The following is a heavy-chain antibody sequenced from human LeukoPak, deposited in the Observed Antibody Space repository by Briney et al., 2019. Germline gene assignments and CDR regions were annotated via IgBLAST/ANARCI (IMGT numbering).Heavy chain of an antibody. CDR3: ARDMHSSSCYQEDYYYGMDV. J-gene: IGHJ6*02. CDR2: ISSSGSTI. CDR1: GFTFSSYE. V-gene: IGHV3-48*03. D-gene: IGHD6-13*01. Sequence: GGSLRLSCAASGFTFSSYEKNWVRQAPGKGLEWVSYISSSGSTIYYADSVKGRFTISRDNAKNSLYLQMNSLRAEDTAVYYCARDMHSSSCYQEDYYYGMDVWGQGTTVTVSS.